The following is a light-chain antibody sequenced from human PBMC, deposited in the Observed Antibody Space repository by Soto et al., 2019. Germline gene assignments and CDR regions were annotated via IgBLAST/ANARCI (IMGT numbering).Light chain of an antibody. CDR3: QQYNNWPWT. V-gene: IGKV3-15*01. CDR2: GAS. CDR1: QSVSSN. J-gene: IGKJ1*01. Sequence: TQSPCTVSLSPGERATLSCRASQSVSSNLAWYQQKPGQAPRLLIYGASTRATGIPARFSGSGSGTEFTLTISSLQSEDFAVYYCQQYNNWPWTFGQGTKVDI.